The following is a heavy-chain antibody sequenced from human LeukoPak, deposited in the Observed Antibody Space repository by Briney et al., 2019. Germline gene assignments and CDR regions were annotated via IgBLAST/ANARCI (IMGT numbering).Heavy chain of an antibody. J-gene: IGHJ4*02. Sequence: PGGSLRLSCAASGFTFSTYWMHWVRQAPGKGLVWVSRINSDGSSTSYADSVKGRFTISRDNAKNTLYLQMHSLRAEDTAVYYCARATLHDYSGSYYEYWGQGTLVTVSS. CDR3: ARATLHDYSGSYYEY. D-gene: IGHD1-26*01. CDR1: GFTFSTYW. CDR2: INSDGSST. V-gene: IGHV3-74*01.